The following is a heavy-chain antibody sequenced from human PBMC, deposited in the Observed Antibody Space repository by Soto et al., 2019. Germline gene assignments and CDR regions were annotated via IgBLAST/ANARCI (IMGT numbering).Heavy chain of an antibody. CDR2: ISSTSAYI. CDR1: GFTFSSYA. D-gene: IGHD1-26*01. V-gene: IGHV3-21*01. J-gene: IGHJ2*01. CDR3: AREKSGADAWFFDL. Sequence: EVQLLESGGGLVQPGGSLRLSCAASGFTFSSYAMSWVRQAPGKGLEWVSSISSTSAYIYYADSVRGRFTISRDNAKNSLSLQMNSLKAEDTAVYYCAREKSGADAWFFDLWGRGTLVTVSS.